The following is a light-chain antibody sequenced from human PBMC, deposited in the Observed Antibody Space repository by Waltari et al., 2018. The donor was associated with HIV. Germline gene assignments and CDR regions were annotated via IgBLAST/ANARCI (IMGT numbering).Light chain of an antibody. CDR3: QSYDSSLSAVV. Sequence: QSVLTQPPSVSGAPGPRVTISCTGSSSNTGAGYDVHWYQQLPGTAPKLLLYGNSNRPSGVPDRFSGSKSGTSASLAITGLQAEDEADYYCQSYDSSLSAVVFGGGTKLTVL. CDR2: GNS. J-gene: IGLJ2*01. CDR1: SSNTGAGYD. V-gene: IGLV1-40*01.